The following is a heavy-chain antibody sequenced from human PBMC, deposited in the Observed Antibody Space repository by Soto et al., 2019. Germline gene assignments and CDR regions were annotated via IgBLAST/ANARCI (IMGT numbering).Heavy chain of an antibody. CDR1: GFTLSDHY. J-gene: IGHJ4*02. D-gene: IGHD3-10*01. Sequence: GGSLRLSCAASGFTLSDHYMDWVRQAPGKGLEWVGRIRNKANSYTTEYAASVKGRFTVSSDDSMNSLFPQMNSLKPEDSAVYYCVRTSHYGSGTWNFDSWGQGTLVTVSS. V-gene: IGHV3-72*01. CDR2: IRNKANSYTT. CDR3: VRTSHYGSGTWNFDS.